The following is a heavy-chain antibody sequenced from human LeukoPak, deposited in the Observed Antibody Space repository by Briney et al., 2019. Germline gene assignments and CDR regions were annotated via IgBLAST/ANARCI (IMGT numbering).Heavy chain of an antibody. D-gene: IGHD3-16*02. V-gene: IGHV4-31*03. J-gene: IGHJ4*02. CDR2: IYHSGTS. CDR1: GGSISSGGFY. CDR3: ARDFELSH. Sequence: SETLSLTCTVSGGSISSGGFYWSWIRQPPGQGLEWIGYIYHSGTSYYNPSLKSRLSMSVDTSENQFSLNLNSVTAADTAVYYCARDFELSHWGQGTLVTVSS.